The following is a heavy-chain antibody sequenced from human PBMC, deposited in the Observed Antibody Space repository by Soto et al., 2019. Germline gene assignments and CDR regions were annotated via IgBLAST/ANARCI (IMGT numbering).Heavy chain of an antibody. Sequence: QVQLVQSGAEVQKPGASVKVSCKTSGYNFTSFGISWVRQAPGQGLEWMAWISTYNDNTKFAKRLQGRVTLSTDTSTSTVYMELRSLRSDDTAVYYCARDRIVAVPAGHDVFDFWGQGTMVTVSS. CDR1: GYNFTSFG. D-gene: IGHD2-2*01. CDR2: ISTYNDNT. V-gene: IGHV1-18*01. J-gene: IGHJ3*01. CDR3: ARDRIVAVPAGHDVFDF.